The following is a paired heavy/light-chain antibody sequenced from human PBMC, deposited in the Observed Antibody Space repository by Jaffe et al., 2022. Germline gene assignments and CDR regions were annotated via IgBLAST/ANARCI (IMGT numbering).Light chain of an antibody. CDR2: RNN. J-gene: IGLJ3*02. CDR3: AAWDDSLSGRV. Sequence: QSVLTQPPSASGTPGQRVTISCSGSSSNIGSNYVYWYQQVPGTAPKVLIYRNNQRPSGVPDRFSGSKSGTSTSLAISGLRSEDEADYYCAAWDDSLSGRVFGGGTKLTVL. V-gene: IGLV1-47*01. CDR1: SSNIGSNY.
Heavy chain of an antibody. CDR1: GFTFSGST. J-gene: IGHJ4*02. V-gene: IGHV3-73*02. D-gene: IGHD6-13*01. Sequence: EVQLVESGGGLVQPGGSLKLSCAASGFTFSGSTMHWVRQASGKGLEWVGRIRTKANNYATTYAASVKGRFTISRDDSKNTAYLQMNSLKTEDTAVYYCSSLPAASTYDYFDYWGQGTLVTVSS. CDR2: IRTKANNYAT. CDR3: SSLPAASTYDYFDY.